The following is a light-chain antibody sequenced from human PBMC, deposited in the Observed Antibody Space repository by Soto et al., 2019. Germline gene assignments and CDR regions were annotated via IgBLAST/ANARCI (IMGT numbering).Light chain of an antibody. CDR1: SSNIGAGYD. CDR2: SSV. J-gene: IGLJ1*01. CDR3: QSYDSRLNGYV. Sequence: QSVLPQPPSVSGAPGQGVTISCTGSSSNIGAGYDVHWYQQLPRTAPKLLIYSSVNRPSGVPDRFSASKSGTSASLAITGLRPEDEADYYCQSYDSRLNGYVFGTGTKVTVL. V-gene: IGLV1-40*01.